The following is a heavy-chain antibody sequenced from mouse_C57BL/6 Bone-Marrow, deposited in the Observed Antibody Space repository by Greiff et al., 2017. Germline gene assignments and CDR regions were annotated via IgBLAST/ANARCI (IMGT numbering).Heavy chain of an antibody. J-gene: IGHJ4*01. V-gene: IGHV1-64*01. D-gene: IGHD1-1*01. CDR3: ARIGYYYGNSYWAMDY. Sequence: VQLQQPGAELVKPGASVKLSCKASGYTFTSYWMHWVKQRPGQGLEWIGMIHPNSGSTNYNEKFKSKATLTVDKSSSTAYMQLSSLTSEDSAVYYCARIGYYYGNSYWAMDYWGQGTSVTVSS. CDR2: IHPNSGST. CDR1: GYTFTSYW.